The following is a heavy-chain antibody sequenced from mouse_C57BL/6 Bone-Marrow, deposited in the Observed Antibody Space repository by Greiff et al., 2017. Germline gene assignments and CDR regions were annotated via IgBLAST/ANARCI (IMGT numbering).Heavy chain of an antibody. Sequence: VNLVESGAELVKPGASVKISCKASGYAFSSYWMHWVKQRPGKGLEWIGQIYPGDGDTNYNGKFKGKATLTADKSSSTAYMQLSSLTSEDSAVYFCAKGGRDHYYAMDYWGQGTSVTVSS. D-gene: IGHD3-3*01. CDR2: IYPGDGDT. CDR1: GYAFSSYW. CDR3: AKGGRDHYYAMDY. V-gene: IGHV1-80*01. J-gene: IGHJ4*01.